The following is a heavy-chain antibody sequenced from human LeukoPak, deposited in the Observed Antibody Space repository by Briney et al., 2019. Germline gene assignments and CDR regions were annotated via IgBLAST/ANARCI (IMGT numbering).Heavy chain of an antibody. CDR1: GGSISSGSYY. Sequence: PSQTLSLTCTVSGGSISSGSYYWSWIRQPAGKGLEWIGRIYTSGSTNYNPSLKSRVTISVDTSKNQFSLKLSSVTAADTAVYYCARGRWSLYSSSSGGWFDPWGQGTLVTVSS. J-gene: IGHJ5*02. CDR2: IYTSGST. V-gene: IGHV4-61*02. CDR3: ARGRWSLYSSSSGGWFDP. D-gene: IGHD6-6*01.